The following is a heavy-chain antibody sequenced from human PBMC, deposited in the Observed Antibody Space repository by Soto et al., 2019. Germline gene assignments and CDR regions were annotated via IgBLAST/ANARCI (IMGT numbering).Heavy chain of an antibody. D-gene: IGHD4-17*01. V-gene: IGHV4-34*01. CDR2: INHSGST. Sequence: PXETLSLTCSVYGGSFSGYYWSWIRQPPGKGLEWIGEINHSGSTNYNPSLKSRVTISVDTSKNQFSLKLSSVTAADTAVYYCARGNYGDYVDYWGQGTLVTVSS. CDR3: ARGNYGDYVDY. J-gene: IGHJ4*02. CDR1: GGSFSGYY.